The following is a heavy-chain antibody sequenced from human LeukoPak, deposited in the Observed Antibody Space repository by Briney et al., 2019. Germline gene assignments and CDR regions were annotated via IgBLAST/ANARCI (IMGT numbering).Heavy chain of an antibody. D-gene: IGHD3-10*01. V-gene: IGHV1-2*06. CDR2: INPNSGGT. J-gene: IGHJ3*02. CDR3: AKPNVLLWFGQEDAFDI. CDR1: GYTFTGYY. Sequence: VASVTVSCKASGYTFTGYYMHWVRQAPGQGLEWMGRINPNSGGTNYAQKFQGRVTMTRDTSISTAYMELSRLRSDDTAVYYCAKPNVLLWFGQEDAFDIWGQGTMVTVSS.